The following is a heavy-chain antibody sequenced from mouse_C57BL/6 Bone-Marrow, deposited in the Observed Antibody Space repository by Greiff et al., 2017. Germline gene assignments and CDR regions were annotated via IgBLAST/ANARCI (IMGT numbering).Heavy chain of an antibody. V-gene: IGHV5-16*01. CDR2: INYDGSST. Sequence: EVHLVEPEGGLVQPGSSMKLSCTASGFTFSDYYMAWVRQVPEKGLEWVANINYDGSSTNYLDSLKSRFIISRDNAKNILYLQMSTLKSEDTATYYCARERYYYGTPYYAMDYWGQGTSVTVSS. D-gene: IGHD1-1*01. CDR1: GFTFSDYY. J-gene: IGHJ4*01. CDR3: ARERYYYGTPYYAMDY.